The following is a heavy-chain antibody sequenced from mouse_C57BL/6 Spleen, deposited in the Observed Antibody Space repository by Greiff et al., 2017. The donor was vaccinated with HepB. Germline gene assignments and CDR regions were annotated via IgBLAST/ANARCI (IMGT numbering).Heavy chain of an antibody. V-gene: IGHV1-54*01. CDR3: ARSERWLLRTLWYFDV. Sequence: QVQLQQSGAELVRPGTSVKVSCKASGNALTNYLIEGVRQRPGQALEGMGVINPGRGGTNYNEKLKGKAKLTADNASSTAYMQLSSLTSEDSAVYFCARSERWLLRTLWYFDVWGTGTTVTVSS. CDR1: GNALTNYL. CDR2: INPGRGGT. D-gene: IGHD2-3*01. J-gene: IGHJ1*03.